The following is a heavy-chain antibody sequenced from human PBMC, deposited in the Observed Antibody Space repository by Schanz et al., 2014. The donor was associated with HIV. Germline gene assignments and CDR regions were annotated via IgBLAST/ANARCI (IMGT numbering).Heavy chain of an antibody. J-gene: IGHJ2*01. D-gene: IGHD2-15*01. V-gene: IGHV3-23*04. CDR3: ALSRPSGYGGSWYFDL. Sequence: EVQLVESGEGLVKPGGSLRLSCTGSGFPFSSYAINWVRQAPGKGLEWVSCISGSGSSTYFADSVKGRFTISRDNSKNTLYLQMNSLRAEDTAVYYCALSRPSGYGGSWYFDLWGRGTLVAVSS. CDR1: GFPFSSYA. CDR2: ISGSGSST.